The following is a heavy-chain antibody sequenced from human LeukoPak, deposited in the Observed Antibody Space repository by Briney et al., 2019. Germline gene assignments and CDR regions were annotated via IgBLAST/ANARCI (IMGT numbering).Heavy chain of an antibody. CDR2: IRHDSSDI. CDR3: AREGDFYYGMDV. D-gene: IGHD3-10*01. Sequence: GGSLRLSCAASGFTFSTYSMNWVRQAPGKGLEWISSIRHDSSDIYYADSVKGRFTISRDNAKNSLYLQMNSLRAEDTAVYYCAREGDFYYGMDVWGQGTTVTVSS. CDR1: GFTFSTYS. J-gene: IGHJ6*02. V-gene: IGHV3-21*01.